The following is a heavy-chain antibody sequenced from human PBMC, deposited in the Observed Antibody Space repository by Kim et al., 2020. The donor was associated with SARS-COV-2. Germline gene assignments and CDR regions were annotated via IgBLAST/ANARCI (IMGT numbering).Heavy chain of an antibody. J-gene: IGHJ5*02. V-gene: IGHV3-11*05. CDR3: ARDSRSSILETAEYNWFDP. D-gene: IGHD3-3*01. Sequence: GRFTISRDNAKNSLYLQMNSLRAEDTAVYYCARDSRSSILETAEYNWFDPWGQGTLVTVSS.